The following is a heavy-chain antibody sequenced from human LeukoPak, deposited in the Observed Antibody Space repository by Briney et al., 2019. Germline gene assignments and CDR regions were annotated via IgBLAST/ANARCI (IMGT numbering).Heavy chain of an antibody. CDR3: ARQVVRGVISY. V-gene: IGHV4-34*01. Sequence: SETLSLTCAVYGGSFSGYYWSWIRRPPGKGLEWIGEINHSGSTNYNPSLKSRVTISVDTSKNQFSLKLSSVTAADTAVYYCARQVVRGVISYWGQGTLVTVSS. CDR2: INHSGST. CDR1: GGSFSGYY. J-gene: IGHJ4*02. D-gene: IGHD3-10*01.